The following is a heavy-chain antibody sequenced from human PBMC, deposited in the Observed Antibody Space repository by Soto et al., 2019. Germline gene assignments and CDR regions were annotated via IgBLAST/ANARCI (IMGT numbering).Heavy chain of an antibody. V-gene: IGHV4-61*01. Sequence: SETLSLTCTVSGGSISSSSYYWGWIRQPPGKGLEWIGYIYYSGSTNYNPSLKSRVTISVDTSKNQFSLKLSSVTAADTAVYYCARDGLGATIAPGFDYWGQGTLVTVSS. D-gene: IGHD5-12*01. CDR3: ARDGLGATIAPGFDY. CDR1: GGSISSSSYY. J-gene: IGHJ4*02. CDR2: IYYSGST.